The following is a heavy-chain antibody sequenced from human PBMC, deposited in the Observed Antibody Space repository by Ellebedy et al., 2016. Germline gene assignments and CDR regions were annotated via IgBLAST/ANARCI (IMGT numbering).Heavy chain of an antibody. CDR2: ISSDGRST. J-gene: IGHJ4*02. D-gene: IGHD1-26*01. CDR3: AKGGATLFDY. V-gene: IGHV3-74*01. Sequence: GESLKISCAASGFTLSSYWMHWVRQAPGKGLVWVSRISSDGRSTAYADSVKGRFTISRDNAKNSLYLQMNSLRAEDTAVYYCAKGGATLFDYWGQGTLVTVSS. CDR1: GFTLSSYW.